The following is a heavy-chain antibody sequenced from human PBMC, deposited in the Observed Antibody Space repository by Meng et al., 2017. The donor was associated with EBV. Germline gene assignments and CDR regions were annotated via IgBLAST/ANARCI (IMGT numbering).Heavy chain of an antibody. J-gene: IGHJ4*02. V-gene: IGHV1-2*02. CDR1: DSGFLGSV. CDR3: ARVGIEVAGTGDY. CDR2: KNPHSGGT. Sequence: AGAPTHVHGKASDSGFLGSVLRWGHPDPEKRVEGMVGKNPHSGGTNYAPKFQGRVTMTRDTSISTAYMELSRLRSDDTAVYYCARVGIEVAGTGDYWGQGTLVTVSS. D-gene: IGHD6-19*01.